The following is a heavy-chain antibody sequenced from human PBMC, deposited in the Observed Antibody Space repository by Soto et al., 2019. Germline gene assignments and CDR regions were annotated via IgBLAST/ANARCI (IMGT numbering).Heavy chain of an antibody. CDR3: AKGRSDIVVVPAAMGVNY. CDR2: ISGSGGST. D-gene: IGHD2-2*01. Sequence: EVQLLESGGGLVQPGGSLRLSCAASGFTFSSYAMSWVRQAPGKGLEWVSAISGSGGSTYYADSVKGRFTISRDNSKNTLYLQMNSLRAEDTAVYYCAKGRSDIVVVPAAMGVNYCGQGTLVTVSS. V-gene: IGHV3-23*01. J-gene: IGHJ4*02. CDR1: GFTFSSYA.